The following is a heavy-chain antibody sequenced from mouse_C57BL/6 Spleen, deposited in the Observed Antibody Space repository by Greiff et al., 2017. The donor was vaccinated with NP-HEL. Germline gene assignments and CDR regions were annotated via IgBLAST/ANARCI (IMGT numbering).Heavy chain of an antibody. D-gene: IGHD2-2*01. CDR1: GYAFSSSW. V-gene: IGHV1-82*01. CDR2: LYPGDGDT. CDR3: ARSSTMVTNYYAMDY. J-gene: IGHJ4*01. Sequence: VKLVESGPELVKPGASVKISCKASGYAFSSSWMNWVKQRPGKGLEWIGRLYPGDGDTNYNGKFKGKATLTADKSSSTAYMQLSSLTSEDSAVYFCARSSTMVTNYYAMDYWGQGTSVTVSS.